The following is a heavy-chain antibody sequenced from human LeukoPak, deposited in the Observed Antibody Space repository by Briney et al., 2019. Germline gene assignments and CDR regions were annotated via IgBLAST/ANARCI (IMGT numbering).Heavy chain of an antibody. CDR2: ISWNSGSI. D-gene: IGHD5-18*01. V-gene: IGHV3-9*01. J-gene: IGHJ4*02. CDR1: GLTFADYA. CDR3: AKGRGYNYGYIFGYFDY. Sequence: PGGSLRLSCAASGLTFADYAMQWVRQTPAKGLEWVSGISWNSGSIDYADSVKGRFTISRDNAKNSLYLQMNSLRAEDTALYYCAKGRGYNYGYIFGYFDYWGQGTLVTVSS.